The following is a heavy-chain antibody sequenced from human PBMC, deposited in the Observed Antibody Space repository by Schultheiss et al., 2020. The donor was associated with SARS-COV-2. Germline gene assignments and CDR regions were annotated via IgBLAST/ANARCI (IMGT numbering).Heavy chain of an antibody. V-gene: IGHV3-48*03. CDR2: ISSSGSTI. Sequence: GGSLRLSCAASGFTFSSYEMNWVRQAPGKGLEWVSYISSSGSTIYYADSVKGRFTISRDNAKNSLYLQMNSLRAEDTAVYYCARVRKRIVVVPDGKHYGMDVWGQGTTVTVSS. CDR3: ARVRKRIVVVPDGKHYGMDV. J-gene: IGHJ6*02. D-gene: IGHD2-2*01. CDR1: GFTFSSYE.